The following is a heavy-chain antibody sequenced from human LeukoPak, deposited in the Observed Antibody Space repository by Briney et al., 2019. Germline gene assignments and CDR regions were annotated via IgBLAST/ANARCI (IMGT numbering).Heavy chain of an antibody. J-gene: IGHJ6*03. CDR3: AKDSKPGAIGEYFYYYLDV. D-gene: IGHD2-2*01. CDR1: GFAFSSYW. CDR2: IKQDGSEK. Sequence: GGSLRLPCAASGFAFSSYWMSWVRQAPGKGLEWVANIKQDGSEKYYVDSVKGRFTISRDNAKNTLHLQMNSLRTEDTAVYYCAKDSKPGAIGEYFYYYLDVWGKGTTVTVSS. V-gene: IGHV3-7*01.